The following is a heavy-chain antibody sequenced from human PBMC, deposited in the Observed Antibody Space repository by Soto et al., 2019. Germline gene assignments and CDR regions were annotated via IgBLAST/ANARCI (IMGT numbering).Heavy chain of an antibody. CDR3: AKADSNYAGRFSYYYMDV. CDR1: GYTFRSYG. J-gene: IGHJ6*03. D-gene: IGHD4-4*01. V-gene: IGHV1-18*01. Sequence: QVQLVQSGTEVKKPGASVKVSCKASGYTFRSYGISWVRQAPGQGLEWMGWISGYNGNTHYSQKFQGKVTMTTDTSTSTAYMELRNLRSDDTAVYYCAKADSNYAGRFSYYYMDVWGQGTLVTVSS. CDR2: ISGYNGNT.